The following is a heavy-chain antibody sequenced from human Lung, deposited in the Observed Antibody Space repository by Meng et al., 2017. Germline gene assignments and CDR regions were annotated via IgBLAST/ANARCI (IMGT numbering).Heavy chain of an antibody. D-gene: IGHD4-11*01. Sequence: VPLQQGGAGLLKPAATLSLTCVVSGGSFSDYYWSWIRQPPGKGLEWIGEINHSGSTNYNPSLESRATISVDTSQNNLSLKLSSVTAADSAVYYCARGPTTMAHDFDYWGQGTLVTVSS. J-gene: IGHJ4*02. V-gene: IGHV4-34*02. CDR2: INHSGST. CDR3: ARGPTTMAHDFDY. CDR1: GGSFSDYY.